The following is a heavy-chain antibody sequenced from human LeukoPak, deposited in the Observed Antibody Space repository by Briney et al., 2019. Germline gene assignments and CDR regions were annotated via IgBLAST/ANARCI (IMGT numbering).Heavy chain of an antibody. J-gene: IGHJ5*02. Sequence: PGGSLRLSCAASGFTFSNAWMNWVRQAPGKGLEWVSYISSSSSTIYYADSVKGRFTISRDNAKNSLYLQMNSLRDEDTAVYYCARDGPRNYYWFDPWGQGTLVTVSS. V-gene: IGHV3-48*02. CDR1: GFTFSNAW. D-gene: IGHD1-7*01. CDR2: ISSSSSTI. CDR3: ARDGPRNYYWFDP.